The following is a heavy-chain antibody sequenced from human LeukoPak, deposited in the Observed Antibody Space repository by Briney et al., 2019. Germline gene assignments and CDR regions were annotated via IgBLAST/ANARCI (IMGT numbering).Heavy chain of an antibody. CDR3: ARDTTPHSGGFTALDY. J-gene: IGHJ4*02. Sequence: PGGSLRLSCAASGFTFSSYGMHWVRQAPGRGLEWVAVIRYDGSNTYYADSVEDRFTISRDNFEKTLYLQMNSLRGEDTAIYYFARDTTPHSGGFTALDYGGKGTLVTVP. CDR2: IRYDGSNT. CDR1: GFTFSSYG. V-gene: IGHV3-33*01. D-gene: IGHD2-15*01.